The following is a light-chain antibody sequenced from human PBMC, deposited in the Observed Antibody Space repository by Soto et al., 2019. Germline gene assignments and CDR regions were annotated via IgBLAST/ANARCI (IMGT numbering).Light chain of an antibody. Sequence: SYELTQPPSVSVSPGQTASITCSGDKLGDKYACWYQQKPGQSPVLVIYQDSKRPSGIPERFSGSNSGNTATLTISGTQAMDEADYYCQAWDSSIYVVFGGVTKLTVL. CDR1: KLGDKY. J-gene: IGLJ2*01. CDR3: QAWDSSIYVV. CDR2: QDS. V-gene: IGLV3-1*01.